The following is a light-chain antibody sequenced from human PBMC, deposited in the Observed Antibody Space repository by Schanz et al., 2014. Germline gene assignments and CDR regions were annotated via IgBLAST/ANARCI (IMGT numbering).Light chain of an antibody. CDR2: DVT. CDR3: SSYAGSDNLI. Sequence: QSALTQPASVSGSPGQSITISCTGTSSDVGGYNSVSWYQHHPGKAPKLMIYDVTNRPSGVSNHFSGSKSGNTASLTISGLQAEDEADYYCSSYAGSDNLIFGGGTKLTVL. J-gene: IGLJ2*01. CDR1: SSDVGGYNS. V-gene: IGLV2-14*03.